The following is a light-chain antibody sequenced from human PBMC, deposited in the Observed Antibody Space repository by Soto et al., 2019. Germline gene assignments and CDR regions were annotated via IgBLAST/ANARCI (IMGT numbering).Light chain of an antibody. Sequence: QSALTQPASVSGSPGQSITISCTGTSSDVGGYNYLSWYQQHPGKVPKLIIYEVSNRPSGVSNRFSGSKSGNTASLTISGLQAEDEADYYCSSYTSSSTVVFGGGTKLTVL. V-gene: IGLV2-14*01. J-gene: IGLJ2*01. CDR2: EVS. CDR3: SSYTSSSTVV. CDR1: SSDVGGYNY.